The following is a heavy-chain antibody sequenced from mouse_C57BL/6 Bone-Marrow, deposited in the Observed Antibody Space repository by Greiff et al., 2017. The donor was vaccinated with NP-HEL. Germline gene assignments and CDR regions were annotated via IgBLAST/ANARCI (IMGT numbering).Heavy chain of an antibody. V-gene: IGHV3-6*01. D-gene: IGHD4-1*01. CDR2: ISYDGSN. Sequence: DVKLQESGPGLVKPSQSLSLTCSVTGYSITSGYYWNWIRQFPGNKLEWMGYISYDGSNNYNPSLKNRISITRDTSKNQFFLKLNSVTTEDTATYYCARDPGKDWYFDVWGTGTTVTVSS. J-gene: IGHJ1*03. CDR1: GYSITSGYY. CDR3: ARDPGKDWYFDV.